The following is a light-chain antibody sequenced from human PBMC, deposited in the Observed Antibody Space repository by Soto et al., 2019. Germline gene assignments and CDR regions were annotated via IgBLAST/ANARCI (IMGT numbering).Light chain of an antibody. CDR1: ISNIGTNY. V-gene: IGLV1-47*01. J-gene: IGLJ1*01. Sequence: QSVLTQPPSVSGTPGQRVTISCSGGISNIGTNYVHWFQQLPGTAPKVLSNRDNQRPSGVPDRCSGSKSDASASLAISGRRSEDEAKYYCAAWDDTVRSYVFGTGTKLTVL. CDR3: AAWDDTVRSYV. CDR2: RDN.